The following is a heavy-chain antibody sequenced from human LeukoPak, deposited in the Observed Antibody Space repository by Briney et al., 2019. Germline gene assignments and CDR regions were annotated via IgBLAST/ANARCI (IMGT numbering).Heavy chain of an antibody. CDR2: ISSSSSTI. Sequence: GGSLRLSCAASGFTFSSYEMNWVRQAPGKGLEWVSYISSSSSTIYYADSVKGRFTISRDNAKNSLYLQMNSLRAEDTAVYYCAREGSGSFEGVDYWGQGTLVTVSS. J-gene: IGHJ4*02. CDR1: GFTFSSYE. D-gene: IGHD1-26*01. CDR3: AREGSGSFEGVDY. V-gene: IGHV3-48*01.